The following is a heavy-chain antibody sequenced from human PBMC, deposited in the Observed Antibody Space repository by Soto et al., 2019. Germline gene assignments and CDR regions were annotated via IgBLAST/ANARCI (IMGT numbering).Heavy chain of an antibody. V-gene: IGHV1-2*02. CDR2: INANSGGT. J-gene: IGHJ4*02. CDR3: AREPATAKPEGVDF. D-gene: IGHD1-1*01. CDR1: GYTFRDYV. Sequence: ASVKVSCKASGYTFRDYVIHGVRQAPGQGLEGMGWINANSGGTNNAPKLQGGVTMTSDTSITTAYVEVSRLRSGDAAVYYCAREPATAKPEGVDFWGQGTLVTVSS.